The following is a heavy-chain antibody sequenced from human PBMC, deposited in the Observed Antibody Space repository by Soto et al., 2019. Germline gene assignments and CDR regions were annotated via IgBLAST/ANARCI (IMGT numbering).Heavy chain of an antibody. CDR2: IWYDGSNK. J-gene: IGHJ6*02. Sequence: QVQLVESGGGVVQPGRSLILSCAASGFTFSSYGMHWVRQAPGKGLEWVAVIWYDGSNKYYADSVKGRFTISRDNSKNTLYLQMNSLRAEDTAVYYCARVNSSSWFYYYGMDVWGQGTTVTVSS. CDR1: GFTFSSYG. V-gene: IGHV3-33*01. CDR3: ARVNSSSWFYYYGMDV. D-gene: IGHD6-13*01.